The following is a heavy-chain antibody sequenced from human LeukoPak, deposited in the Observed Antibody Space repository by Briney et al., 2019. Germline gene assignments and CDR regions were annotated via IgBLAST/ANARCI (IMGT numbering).Heavy chain of an antibody. CDR3: ARDSSSWTPGWFDP. D-gene: IGHD6-13*01. CDR1: GGSISSYY. CDR2: IYYSGST. J-gene: IGHJ5*02. V-gene: IGHV4-59*01. Sequence: PSETLSLTCTVSGGSISSYYWSWIRQPPGKGLEWIGYIYYSGSTNYNPSLKSRVTISVDTSKNQFSLKLSSVTAADTAVYYCARDSSSWTPGWFDPWGQGTLVTVSS.